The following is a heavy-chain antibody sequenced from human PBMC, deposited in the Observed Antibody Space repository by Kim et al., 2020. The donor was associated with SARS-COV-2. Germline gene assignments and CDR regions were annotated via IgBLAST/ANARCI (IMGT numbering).Heavy chain of an antibody. CDR1: GGSISSYY. CDR3: ARGYVS. D-gene: IGHD1-1*01. J-gene: IGHJ2*01. V-gene: IGHV4-59*13. Sequence: SETLSLTCSVSGGSISSYYWSWIRQPPGKGLEWIAYISSNGAANYNPSFESRVTISVDTSKNQISLKLRSMTAADTAVYYCARGYVSWGR. CDR2: ISSNGAA.